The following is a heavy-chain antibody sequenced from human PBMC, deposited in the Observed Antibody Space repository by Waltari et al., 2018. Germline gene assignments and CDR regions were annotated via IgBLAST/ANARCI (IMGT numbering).Heavy chain of an antibody. Sequence: EVQLVESGGGLVQPGRSLRLSCAAPGFTFDDYAMPWVRQAPGKGLEWVSGISWYSGSIGYADSVQALFTISRDNARNSRYLQMNSLRAEVTALYYCAKDPRGERQLGAVDCWGHGTLVTVSS. J-gene: IGHJ4*01. V-gene: IGHV3-9*01. CDR2: ISWYSGSI. CDR3: AKDPRGERQLGAVDC. CDR1: GFTFDDYA. D-gene: IGHD6-13*01.